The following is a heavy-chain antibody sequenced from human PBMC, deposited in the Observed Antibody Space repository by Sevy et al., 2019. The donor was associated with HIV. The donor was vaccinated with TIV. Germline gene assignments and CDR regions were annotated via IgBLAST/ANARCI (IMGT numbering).Heavy chain of an antibody. CDR1: GASFRNFY. Sequence: SETLSLTCAVYGASFRNFYWSWIRQSPRQGLEWVGEIQHSGSTNFNPSLKSRVTMSEVKSKSQFSLNLRSVTAADTAVYYCARGRPLSDFDSSGYFFDSWGPGTLVTVSS. CDR3: ARGRPLSDFDSSGYFFDS. V-gene: IGHV4-34*01. CDR2: IQHSGST. D-gene: IGHD3-22*01. J-gene: IGHJ4*02.